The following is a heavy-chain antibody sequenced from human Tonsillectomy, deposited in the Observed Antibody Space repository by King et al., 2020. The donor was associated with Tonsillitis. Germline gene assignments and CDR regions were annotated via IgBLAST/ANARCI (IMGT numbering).Heavy chain of an antibody. CDR2: IFPDDSDT. CDR3: ARLGILTGQGSSAFDI. Sequence: GQLVQSGAEVKKPGESLMISCKGSGYRITSYWIGWVRQMPGKGLEWMGIIFPDDSDTRYSPSFKDQVTISADKSISTAYLQWNSLKASDTAIYYCARLGILTGQGSSAFDIWGQGTMVTVSS. V-gene: IGHV5-51*01. D-gene: IGHD3-9*01. J-gene: IGHJ3*02. CDR1: GYRITSYW.